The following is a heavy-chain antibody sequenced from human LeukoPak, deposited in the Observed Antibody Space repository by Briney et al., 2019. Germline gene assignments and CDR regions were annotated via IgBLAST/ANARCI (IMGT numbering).Heavy chain of an antibody. CDR3: AKDSHDSGYDFDY. D-gene: IGHD5-12*01. J-gene: IGHJ4*02. V-gene: IGHV3-23*01. Sequence: ASVKVSCKASGYTFTSYGISWVRQAPGKGLEWVSAISGSGGSTYYADSVKGRFTISRDNSKNTLYLQMNSLRAEDTAVYYCAKDSHDSGYDFDYWGQGTLVTVFS. CDR1: GYTFTSYG. CDR2: ISGSGGST.